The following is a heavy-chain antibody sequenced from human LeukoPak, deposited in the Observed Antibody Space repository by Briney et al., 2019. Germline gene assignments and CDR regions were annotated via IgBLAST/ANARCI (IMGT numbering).Heavy chain of an antibody. CDR1: GDTLTELS. V-gene: IGHV1-24*01. CDR3: AAVLLWFGELLSYAFDI. CDR2: FDPEDGET. D-gene: IGHD3-10*01. Sequence: GASVKVSCKVSGDTLTELSMHWVRQAPGKGLEWMGGFDPEDGETIYAQKFQGRVTMTEDTSTDTAYMELSSLRSEDTAVYYCAAVLLWFGELLSYAFDIWDQGTMVTVSS. J-gene: IGHJ3*02.